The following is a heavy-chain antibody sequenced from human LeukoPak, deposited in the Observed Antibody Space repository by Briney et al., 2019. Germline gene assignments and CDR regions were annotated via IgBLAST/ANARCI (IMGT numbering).Heavy chain of an antibody. J-gene: IGHJ4*02. CDR1: GFTFSSYA. CDR3: AKDPRIYYYDSSGYYPID. V-gene: IGHV3-23*01. CDR2: ISGSGGST. D-gene: IGHD3-22*01. Sequence: PGGSLRLSCAASGFTFSSYAMIWVRQAPGKGLEWVSGISGSGGSTYYADSVKGRFTISRDNSKNTLYLQMNSLRAEDTAVYYCAKDPRIYYYDSSGYYPIDWGQGTLVTVSS.